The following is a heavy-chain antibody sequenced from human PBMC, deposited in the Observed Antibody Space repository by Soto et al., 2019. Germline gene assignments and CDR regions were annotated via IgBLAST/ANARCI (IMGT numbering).Heavy chain of an antibody. CDR1: GFTFSSYS. D-gene: IGHD2-2*01. CDR3: ARDPCRSTSCYDFGV. Sequence: EVQLVESGGGLVKPGGSLRLSCAASGFTFSSYSMAWVRQAPGKGLEWVSSISSSSSYIYYADSVKGRFTISRDNAKNSLSLQMNSLRAEDTAVYYCARDPCRSTSCYDFGVGGQGTLVTVSS. J-gene: IGHJ4*02. V-gene: IGHV3-21*01. CDR2: ISSSSSYI.